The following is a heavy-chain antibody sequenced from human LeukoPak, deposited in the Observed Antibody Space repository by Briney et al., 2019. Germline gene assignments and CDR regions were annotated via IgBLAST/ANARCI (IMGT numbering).Heavy chain of an antibody. CDR3: ARDSADCSGGSCYSAEYFQH. CDR2: ISAYNGNT. Sequence: ASVKVSCKASGYTFTSYGISWVRQAPGQGLEWMGWISAYNGNTNYAQKLQGRVTMTTDTSTSTAYMELRSLRSDDTAVYYCARDSADCSGGSCYSAEYFQHWGQGTLVTVSS. V-gene: IGHV1-18*01. D-gene: IGHD2-15*01. J-gene: IGHJ1*01. CDR1: GYTFTSYG.